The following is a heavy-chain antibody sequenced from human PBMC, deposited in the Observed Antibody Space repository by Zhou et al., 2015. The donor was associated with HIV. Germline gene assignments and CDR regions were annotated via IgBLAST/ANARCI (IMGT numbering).Heavy chain of an antibody. D-gene: IGHD6-13*01. J-gene: IGHJ4*02. V-gene: IGHV3-33*01. Sequence: QVQLVESGGGVVQPGRSLRLSCAASGFTFNWHGMHWVRQAPGKGLEWVAVIWYDGSYKYYGDSVKGRFTISRDNPKNTLYLEMNSLRVEDTAVYYCARDLGGVAALGTIGYLDHWGQGTLVTVSS. CDR3: ARDLGGVAALGTIGYLDH. CDR2: IWYDGSYK. CDR1: GFTFNWHG.